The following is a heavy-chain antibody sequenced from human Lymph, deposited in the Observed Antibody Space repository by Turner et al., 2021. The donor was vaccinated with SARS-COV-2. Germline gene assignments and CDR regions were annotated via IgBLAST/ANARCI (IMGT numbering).Heavy chain of an antibody. CDR3: ARDVTGPLGY. Sequence: QVQLVQSGAEVKKPGSSVKVSCKASGGTFSGYAITWVRQAPGQGLEWMRGIIPMLDIANYAQKFQGRVTITADKSTSTAYMELSILRSENTAVYYCARDVTGPLGYWGQGTLVTVSS. V-gene: IGHV1-69*10. CDR1: GGTFSGYA. D-gene: IGHD1-20*01. J-gene: IGHJ4*02. CDR2: IIPMLDIA.